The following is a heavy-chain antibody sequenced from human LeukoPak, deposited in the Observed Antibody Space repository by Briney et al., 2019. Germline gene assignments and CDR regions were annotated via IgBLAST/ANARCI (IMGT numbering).Heavy chain of an antibody. CDR3: ARGSVVVAAAFDF. V-gene: IGHV1-18*01. CDR1: GYPLNRYG. CDR2: ISANNGNT. D-gene: IGHD2-15*01. Sequence: ASVKVSRKASGYPLNRYGISWVRQAPGQGLEWVGWISANNGNTNYAQNLQGRVTMSTDTSTSTAFMELRSLRSDDTALYYGARGSVVVAAAFDFWGQGTLVTVSS. J-gene: IGHJ4*02.